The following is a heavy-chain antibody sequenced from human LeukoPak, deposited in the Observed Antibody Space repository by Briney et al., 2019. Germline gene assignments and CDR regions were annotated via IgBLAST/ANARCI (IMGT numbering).Heavy chain of an antibody. Sequence: VSVKVSCKASGYTFTSYGITWVRQAPGQGLEWMGWISAYNGNTNYAQKFQGRLTMTTDTSTNTAYMELRSLRPDDTAVYYCARDFFHGHCSGLTCFLLDSWGQGSLVTVSS. J-gene: IGHJ4*02. D-gene: IGHD2-15*01. CDR2: ISAYNGNT. CDR1: GYTFTSYG. V-gene: IGHV1-18*01. CDR3: ARDFFHGHCSGLTCFLLDS.